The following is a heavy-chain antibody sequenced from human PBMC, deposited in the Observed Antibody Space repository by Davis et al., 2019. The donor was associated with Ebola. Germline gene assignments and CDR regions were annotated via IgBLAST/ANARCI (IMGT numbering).Heavy chain of an antibody. CDR2: INAGNGNT. V-gene: IGHV1-3*01. J-gene: IGHJ4*02. D-gene: IGHD3-16*01. CDR3: ARSAAVMTPEN. CDR1: GYTFTSYA. Sequence: ASVKVSCKASGYTFTSYAMHWVRQAPGQRLEWMGWINAGNGNTKYSQKFQGRVTITRDTSASTAYMDLSSLRFEDTAIYYCARSAAVMTPENWGQGTLVIVSS.